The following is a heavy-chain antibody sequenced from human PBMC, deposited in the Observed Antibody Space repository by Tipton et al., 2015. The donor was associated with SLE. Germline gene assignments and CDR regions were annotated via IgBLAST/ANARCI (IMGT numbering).Heavy chain of an antibody. CDR3: ASTTGPNWFDA. D-gene: IGHD1-26*01. J-gene: IGHJ5*02. V-gene: IGHV4-61*01. CDR2: IYYSGST. CDR1: GGSVNSGSYY. Sequence: TLSLTCTVSGGSVNSGSYYWSWIRQPPGKGLEWIGYIYYSGSTNYNPSLKSRVTISVDTSKNQFSLKLNSVIAADTAVYYCASTTGPNWFDAWGQGTLVTVSS.